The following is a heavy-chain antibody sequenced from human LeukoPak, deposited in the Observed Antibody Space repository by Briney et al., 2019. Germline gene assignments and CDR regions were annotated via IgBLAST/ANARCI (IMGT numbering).Heavy chain of an antibody. CDR2: INPNSGGT. J-gene: IGHJ6*03. V-gene: IGHV1-2*02. CDR1: GYTFTGYY. Sequence: ASVKVSCKASGYTFTGYYMHWVRQAPGQGLEWMGWINPNSGGTNYAQKFQGRVTMTRDTSISTAYMELSRLRSDDTAVYYCSSCYSSMGYYYYMDVWGKGTTVTVSS. D-gene: IGHD2-15*01. CDR3: SSCYSSMGYYYYMDV.